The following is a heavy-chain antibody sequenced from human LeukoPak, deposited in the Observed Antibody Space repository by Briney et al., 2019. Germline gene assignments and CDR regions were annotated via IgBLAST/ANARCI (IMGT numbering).Heavy chain of an antibody. D-gene: IGHD3-22*01. V-gene: IGHV3-23*01. J-gene: IGHJ4*02. CDR2: ISGSGGGI. CDR1: GFTLSSYA. CDR3: TKGPQVGSGYHPDY. Sequence: PGGSLRLSCAASGFTLSSYAMSWVRQAPGKGLEWVSGISGSGGGIYYAESVKGRFTISRDNSKNTLYLQMNSLRVDDTAVYYCTKGPQVGSGYHPDYWGQGTLVTVSS.